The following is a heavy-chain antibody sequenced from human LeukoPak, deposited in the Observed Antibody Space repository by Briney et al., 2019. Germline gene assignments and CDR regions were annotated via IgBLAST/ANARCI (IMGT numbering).Heavy chain of an antibody. CDR3: TGNYYGSGSYADFDY. V-gene: IGHV4-39*01. CDR2: IYYSGST. CDR1: GDSISSTNYY. Sequence: PSETLSLTCTVSGDSISSTNYYWVWIRHPPGKGLEWLGSIYYSGSTYYNPSIESRVTISVDTSKNQFSLKLSSVTAADTAVYYCTGNYYGSGSYADFDYWGQGTLVTVSS. D-gene: IGHD3-10*01. J-gene: IGHJ4*02.